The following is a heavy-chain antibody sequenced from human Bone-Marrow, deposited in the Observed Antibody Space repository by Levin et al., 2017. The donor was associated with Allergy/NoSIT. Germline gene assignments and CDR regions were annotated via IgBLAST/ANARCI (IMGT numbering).Heavy chain of an antibody. J-gene: IGHJ5*01. CDR3: AKGSSGWFQENDS. CDR1: GFMFHTSA. CDR2: ISGSGDMT. V-gene: IGHV3-23*01. Sequence: GESLKISCTASGFMFHTSAMTWVRQAPGKGLVWVSAISGSGDMTSYADSVKGRFTVSRDNSKNMLFLQMDSLRVDDTAVFYCAKGSSGWFQENDSWGQGTLVTVSS. D-gene: IGHD6-19*01.